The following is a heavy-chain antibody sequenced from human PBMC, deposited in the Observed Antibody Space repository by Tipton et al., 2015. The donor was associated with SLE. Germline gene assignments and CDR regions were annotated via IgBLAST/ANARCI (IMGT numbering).Heavy chain of an antibody. D-gene: IGHD3-3*01. Sequence: TLSLTCTVSGSSLTGSYWSWIRQPAGKGLEWIGRIYVSGVTNYNPSLKSRVTISMDTSKNQFSLKLTSVTAADTAVYYCAKDSGDYDFGQNPWGRGTLVTVSS. V-gene: IGHV4-4*07. J-gene: IGHJ5*02. CDR2: IYVSGVT. CDR3: AKDSGDYDFGQNP. CDR1: GSSLTGSY.